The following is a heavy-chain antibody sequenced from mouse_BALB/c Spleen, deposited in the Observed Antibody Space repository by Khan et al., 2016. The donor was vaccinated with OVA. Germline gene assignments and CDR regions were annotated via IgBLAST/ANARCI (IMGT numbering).Heavy chain of an antibody. CDR2: IDPFSGGT. D-gene: IGHD2-2*01. CDR1: GYSFTTYY. CDR3: TRHGYVAWFTY. V-gene: IGHV1S135*01. J-gene: IGHJ3*01. Sequence: EVQLQQSGPELMKPGASVKISSKASGYSFTTYYIHWVIQSHGKSLEWIGFIDPFSGGTTYNQKFKGKATLTADKSSSTAYLHLSNLTSVDSAVYYCTRHGYVAWFTYWGQGTLVTVSA.